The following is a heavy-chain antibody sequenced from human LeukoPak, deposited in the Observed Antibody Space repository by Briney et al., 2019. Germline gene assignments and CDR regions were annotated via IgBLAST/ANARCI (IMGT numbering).Heavy chain of an antibody. CDR3: ARGWLQSGFDY. J-gene: IGHJ4*02. V-gene: IGHV6-1*01. D-gene: IGHD5-24*01. CDR1: GDSVSTNSVG. Sequence: SGPGLVKPSQTLSLTCAISGDSVSTNSVGWNWIRQSPSRGLEWLGRTYYNSNWYNHYAVSVKSRIIINPDTSKNQFSLQLNSVTPEDTAVYYCARGWLQSGFDYWGQGTLVTVSS. CDR2: TYYNSNWYN.